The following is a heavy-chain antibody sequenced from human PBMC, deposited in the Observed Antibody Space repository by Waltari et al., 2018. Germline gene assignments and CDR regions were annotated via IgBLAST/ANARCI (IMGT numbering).Heavy chain of an antibody. CDR1: GFTFSGHW. D-gene: IGHD5-12*01. CDR3: ARETLRSFDP. Sequence: EVQLVESGGGLVQPGGSLRLSCEASGFTFSGHWMHWVRQAPGKGLVGVSQIKGDGTYTNSEDPVKGRFTISRDNAKNTLYLQMHDLRAEDTAVYYCARETLRSFDPWPGNPGHRLL. J-gene: IGHJ5*02. CDR2: IKGDGTYT. V-gene: IGHV3-74*01.